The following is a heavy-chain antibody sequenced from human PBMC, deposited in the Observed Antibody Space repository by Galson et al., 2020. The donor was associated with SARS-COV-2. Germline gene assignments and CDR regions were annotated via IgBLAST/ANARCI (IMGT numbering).Heavy chain of an antibody. Sequence: SLKISCAASGFTFDDYAMHWVRQAPGKGLEWVSGISWNSGSIGYADSVKGRFTISRDNAKNSLYLQMNSLRAEDTALYYCAKDITVGATWGSLAFDIWGQGTMVTFSS. V-gene: IGHV3-9*01. D-gene: IGHD1-26*01. CDR3: AKDITVGATWGSLAFDI. CDR2: ISWNSGSI. CDR1: GFTFDDYA. J-gene: IGHJ3*02.